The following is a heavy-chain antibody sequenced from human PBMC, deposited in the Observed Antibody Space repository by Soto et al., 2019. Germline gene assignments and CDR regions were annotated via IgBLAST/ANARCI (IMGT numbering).Heavy chain of an antibody. CDR2: ISYDGSNK. CDR3: AKESPGTTLLDY. V-gene: IGHV3-30*18. Sequence: GGSLRLSCAASGFTFSSYAMSWVRQAPGKGLEWVAVISYDGSNKYYADSVKGRFTISRDNSKNTLYLQMNSLRAEDTAVYYCAKESPGTTLLDYWGQGTLVTVSS. CDR1: GFTFSSYA. D-gene: IGHD1-7*01. J-gene: IGHJ4*02.